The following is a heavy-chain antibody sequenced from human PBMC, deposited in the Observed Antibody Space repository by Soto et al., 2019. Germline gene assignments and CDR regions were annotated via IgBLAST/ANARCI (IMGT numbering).Heavy chain of an antibody. V-gene: IGHV3-33*01. Sequence: QVQLVESWGGGVQPGRSLRLSCAASGFTFSSYGIHWVLQAPGKGLEWVAVIWYDGSNKYYADSVKGRFTISRNNSKNTLYLQMNSLRAEDTAVYYCASLYSNLDYWGQGTLVTVSS. CDR1: GFTFSSYG. CDR2: IWYDGSNK. CDR3: ASLYSNLDY. J-gene: IGHJ4*02. D-gene: IGHD6-13*01.